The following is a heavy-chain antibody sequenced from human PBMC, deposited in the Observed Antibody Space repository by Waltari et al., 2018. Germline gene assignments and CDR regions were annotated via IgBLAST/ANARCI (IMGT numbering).Heavy chain of an antibody. V-gene: IGHV3-21*01. D-gene: IGHD2-2*01. CDR2: ISRGSNYI. J-gene: IGHJ3*02. CDR3: ARETDQAFDI. CDR1: GFTFSFYS. Sequence: EVQLVESGGGLVKPGGSLRLSCAASGFTFSFYSMNWVRQAPGKGLAGGSSISRGSNYIYYADSLKGRFTISRDNAKNSLYLQVKSLRADDTAVYYCARETDQAFDIWGQGTMVTVSS.